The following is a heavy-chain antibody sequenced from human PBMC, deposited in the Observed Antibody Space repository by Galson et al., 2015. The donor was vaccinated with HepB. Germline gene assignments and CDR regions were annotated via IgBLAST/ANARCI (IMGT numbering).Heavy chain of an antibody. CDR2: ISYDGSNK. Sequence: SLRLSCAASGFTFSSYGMHWVRQAPGKGLEWVAVISYDGSNKYYADSVKGRFTSSRDNSKNTLYLQMNSLRAEDTAAYYCAKDIASGSHRDYYYYYGMDVWGQGTTVTVSS. CDR1: GFTFSSYG. V-gene: IGHV3-30*18. J-gene: IGHJ6*02. CDR3: AKDIASGSHRDYYYYYGMDV. D-gene: IGHD1-26*01.